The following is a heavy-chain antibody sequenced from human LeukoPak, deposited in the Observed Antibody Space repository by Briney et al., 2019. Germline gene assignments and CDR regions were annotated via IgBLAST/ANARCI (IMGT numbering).Heavy chain of an antibody. Sequence: PSQTLSLTCTVSGGSISSGGYYWSWIRQHPGKGLEWIGYIYYSGSTYYNPSLKSRVTISVDTSKNQFSLKLSSVTAADTAVYYCARDLVGSGYYYVDYWGQGTLVTVSS. CDR1: GGSISSGGYY. CDR3: ARDLVGSGYYYVDY. J-gene: IGHJ4*02. D-gene: IGHD3-3*01. V-gene: IGHV4-31*03. CDR2: IYYSGST.